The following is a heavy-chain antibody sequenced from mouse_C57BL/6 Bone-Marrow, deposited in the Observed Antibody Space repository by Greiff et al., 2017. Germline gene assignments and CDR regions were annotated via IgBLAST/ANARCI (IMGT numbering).Heavy chain of an antibody. CDR3: ARDDQITTVVAYYFDY. D-gene: IGHD1-1*01. CDR1: GYTFTSYG. J-gene: IGHJ2*01. V-gene: IGHV1-81*01. CDR2: IYPRSGNT. Sequence: QVQLQQSGAELARPGASVKLSCKASGYTFTSYGISWVKQRTGQGLEWIGEIYPRSGNTYYNETFKGKATLTADKSSSTAYMELRSLTSEDSAVYFCARDDQITTVVAYYFDYWGQGTTLTVSS.